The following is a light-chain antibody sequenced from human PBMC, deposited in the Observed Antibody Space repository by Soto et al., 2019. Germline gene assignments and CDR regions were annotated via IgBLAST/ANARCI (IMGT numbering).Light chain of an antibody. V-gene: IGKV3-20*01. CDR2: GAS. CDR1: QSVSSNY. Sequence: EFVLTQSPGTRSLSPGERATLCCRSSQSVSSNYLAWYQQKPGQAPRLLIYGASSRATGIPDRFSGSGSGTDFTLTISRLEPEDFAVYYCQQYGSSPMTFGQGTRLEI. J-gene: IGKJ5*01. CDR3: QQYGSSPMT.